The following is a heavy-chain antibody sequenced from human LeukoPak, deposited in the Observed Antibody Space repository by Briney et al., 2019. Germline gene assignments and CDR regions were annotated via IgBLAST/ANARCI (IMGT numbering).Heavy chain of an antibody. J-gene: IGHJ4*02. V-gene: IGHV3-7*01. CDR1: GFTFSSYW. Sequence: GGSLRLSCAASGFTFSSYWMSWVRQAPGKGLEWVANINKDGGEKYYVDSVKGRFTISRDNAKNSLYLQMNSLRAEDTAVYYCAREPASYFDYWGQGTLVTVSS. CDR2: INKDGGEK. CDR3: AREPASYFDY.